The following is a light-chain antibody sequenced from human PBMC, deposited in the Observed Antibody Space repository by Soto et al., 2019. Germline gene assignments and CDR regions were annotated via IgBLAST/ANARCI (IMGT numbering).Light chain of an antibody. CDR1: QSISRW. CDR2: DAS. CDR3: QQYNTYST. J-gene: IGKJ5*01. V-gene: IGKV1-5*01. Sequence: DIPMTQSHSTLSESVGDRVNIXFRASQSISRWLAWYQQTPGKAPKALIYDASTLRSGVPSRFSGGGSGTEFTLTISSLQPDDFATYYCQQYNTYSTFGQGTRLEIK.